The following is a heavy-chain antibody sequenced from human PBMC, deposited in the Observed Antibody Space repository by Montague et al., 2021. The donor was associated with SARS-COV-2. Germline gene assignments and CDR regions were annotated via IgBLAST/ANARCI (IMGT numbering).Heavy chain of an antibody. CDR2: ISYDGSNK. J-gene: IGHJ6*02. Sequence: SLRLSCAASGFTFSRYGIHWVRQAPGKGLEWVAVISYDGSNKHYSDSVKGRFTISSDNSKNTLYLQMNSLRAEDTAVYYCAKDQGDCSSSRCFRGWTYYYYGMDVWGQGTTVTVSS. CDR1: GFTFSRYG. CDR3: AKDQGDCSSSRCFRGWTYYYYGMDV. V-gene: IGHV3-30*18. D-gene: IGHD2-2*01.